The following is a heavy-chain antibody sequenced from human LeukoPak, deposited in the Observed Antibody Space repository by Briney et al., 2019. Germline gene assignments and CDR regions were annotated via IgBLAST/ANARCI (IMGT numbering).Heavy chain of an antibody. V-gene: IGHV3-7*01. CDR1: GFTFSSYW. CDR2: IKQDGSEK. D-gene: IGHD6-13*01. Sequence: PGGSLRLSCAASGFTFSSYWMSWVRQAPGKGLEWVANIKQDGSEKYYVDSVKGRFTISRDNAKNSLYLQMNSLRAEDTAVYYCARDRIAAAWYFDLWGRGTLVTVSS. CDR3: ARDRIAAAWYFDL. J-gene: IGHJ2*01.